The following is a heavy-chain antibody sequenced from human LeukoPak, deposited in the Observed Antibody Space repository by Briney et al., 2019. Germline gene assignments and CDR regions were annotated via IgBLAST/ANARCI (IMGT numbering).Heavy chain of an antibody. CDR2: ISPNGGRT. CDR3: VKGKTFDS. Sequence: GGSLRLSCAASGFTFNIYDMHWVRQAPGKGLEYVSAISPNGGRTHYPDSMKGRFTSSRDNSKDTLYLQMGSLRAEDMAVYYCVKGKTFDSWGQRTLATVSS. D-gene: IGHD4-23*01. CDR1: GFTFNIYD. V-gene: IGHV3-64*02. J-gene: IGHJ4*02.